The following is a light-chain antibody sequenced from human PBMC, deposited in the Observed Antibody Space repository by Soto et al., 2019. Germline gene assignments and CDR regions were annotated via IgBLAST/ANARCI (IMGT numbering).Light chain of an antibody. CDR3: QQSHSTPYT. V-gene: IGKV1-39*01. CDR2: GAS. Sequence: DIQMSQSPSSLSASVGDRVTITCRASQNINTCLSWFQQKGGEAPNLLIYGASNLQGEVPLRFSGSGSGTDFTLTISSMQPEDFGTYYCQQSHSTPYTYGQGTRLEIE. J-gene: IGKJ2*01. CDR1: QNINTC.